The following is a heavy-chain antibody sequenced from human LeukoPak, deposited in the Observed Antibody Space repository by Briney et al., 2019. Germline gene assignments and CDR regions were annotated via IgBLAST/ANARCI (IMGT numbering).Heavy chain of an antibody. CDR2: IYTSGST. CDR3: ATSVAGKYYYYYYMDV. Sequence: SETLSLTCTVSGGSISSYYWSWIRQPAGKGLEWIGRIYTSGSTNYNPSLKSRVTLSVDTSKNQFSLKLSSVTAADTAVYYCATSVAGKYYYYYYMDVWGKGTTVTVSS. CDR1: GGSISSYY. J-gene: IGHJ6*03. D-gene: IGHD6-19*01. V-gene: IGHV4-4*07.